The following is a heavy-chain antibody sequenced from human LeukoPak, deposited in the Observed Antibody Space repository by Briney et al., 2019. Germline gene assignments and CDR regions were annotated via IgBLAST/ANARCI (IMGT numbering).Heavy chain of an antibody. CDR2: IYTSGST. Sequence: TSETLSLTCTVSGGSISSGSYYWSWIRQPAGKRLEWIGRIYTSGSTNYNPSLKSRVTISVDTSKNQFSLKLSSVTAADTAVYYCAREAYCGGDCYYATDYWGQGTLVTVSS. V-gene: IGHV4-61*02. D-gene: IGHD2-21*02. CDR3: AREAYCGGDCYYATDY. CDR1: GGSISSGSYY. J-gene: IGHJ4*02.